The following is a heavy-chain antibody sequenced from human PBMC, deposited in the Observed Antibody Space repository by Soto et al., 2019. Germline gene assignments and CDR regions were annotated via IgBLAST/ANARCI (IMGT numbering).Heavy chain of an antibody. D-gene: IGHD1-7*01. CDR2: INPNSGRT. CDR1: GYTFTGYY. CDR3: ARGTGTLYYYRMDV. Sequence: QVQLVQSGAEVKKPGASVKVSCKASGYTFTGYYMHWVRQAPGQGLEWMGWINPNSGRTNHAQNFQGWSTMTRHTSISTAYMELSRLRSDDTAVYYCARGTGTLYYYRMDVWGQGTTVTVSS. J-gene: IGHJ6*02. V-gene: IGHV1-2*04.